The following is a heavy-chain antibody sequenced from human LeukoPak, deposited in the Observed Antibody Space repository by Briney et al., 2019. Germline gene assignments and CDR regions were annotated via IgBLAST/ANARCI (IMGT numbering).Heavy chain of an antibody. Sequence: GGSLRLSCAASGFTFSSYWMHWVRQAPGKGLVWVSRIYSDGSSTNYADSVKGRFNISRDNAKNSLYLQMSSLRAEDTAIYYCARARGYCSGGSCYPPNYFDYWGQGTLVTVSS. D-gene: IGHD2-15*01. CDR2: IYSDGSST. CDR3: ARARGYCSGGSCYPPNYFDY. V-gene: IGHV3-74*01. CDR1: GFTFSSYW. J-gene: IGHJ4*02.